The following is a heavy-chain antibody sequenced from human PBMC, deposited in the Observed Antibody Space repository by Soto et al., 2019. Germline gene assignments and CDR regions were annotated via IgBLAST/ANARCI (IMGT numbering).Heavy chain of an antibody. CDR2: IYYSGST. D-gene: IGHD2-15*01. V-gene: IGHV4-30-4*01. Sequence: SETLSLTCTVSGGSISSGDYYWSWIRQPPGKGLEWIGYIYYSGSTYYNPSLKSRVTISVDTSKNQFSLKLSSVTAADTAVYYCARDNLLLDYYYGMDVWGQGTTVTVSS. CDR1: GGSISSGDYY. J-gene: IGHJ6*02. CDR3: ARDNLLLDYYYGMDV.